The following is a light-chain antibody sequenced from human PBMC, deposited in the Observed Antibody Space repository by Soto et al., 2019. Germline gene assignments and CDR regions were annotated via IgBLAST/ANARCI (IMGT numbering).Light chain of an antibody. CDR2: GAS. CDR3: QQANSLPLT. J-gene: IGKJ4*01. Sequence: DIQMTQSPSSVSASEGDRVTITCRASQPISNWLAWYQRKPGEAPKLRISGASTLQSGVPSRFTGSGSGTDFTLTISNLQPEDVATYYCQQANSLPLTFGGGTKVDIK. V-gene: IGKV1-12*01. CDR1: QPISNW.